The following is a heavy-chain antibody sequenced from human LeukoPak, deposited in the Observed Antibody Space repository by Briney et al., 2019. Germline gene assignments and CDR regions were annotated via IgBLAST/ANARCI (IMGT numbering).Heavy chain of an antibody. V-gene: IGHV3-48*03. J-gene: IGHJ4*02. D-gene: IGHD2-15*01. CDR2: ISSSGSTI. CDR1: GLTFSSYE. Sequence: GGSLRLSCAASGLTFSSYEMNWVRQAPGKGLEWVSYISSSGSTIYYADSVKGRFTISRDNAKNSLYLQMNSLRAEDTAVYYCVQESSSLLRSYFDYWGQGTLVTVSS. CDR3: VQESSSLLRSYFDY.